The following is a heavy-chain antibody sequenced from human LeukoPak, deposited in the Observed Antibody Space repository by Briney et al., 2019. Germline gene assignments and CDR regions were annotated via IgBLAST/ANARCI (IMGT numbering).Heavy chain of an antibody. D-gene: IGHD1-26*01. Sequence: GASVKVSCKASGGTFSSYAISWVRQAPGQGLEWMGGIIPIFGTANYAQKFQGRVTITADESTSTAYMELSSLRSEDTAVYYCASSGSYPYYYYYYMDVWGKGTTVTISS. CDR1: GGTFSSYA. CDR3: ASSGSYPYYYYYYMDV. J-gene: IGHJ6*03. V-gene: IGHV1-69*13. CDR2: IIPIFGTA.